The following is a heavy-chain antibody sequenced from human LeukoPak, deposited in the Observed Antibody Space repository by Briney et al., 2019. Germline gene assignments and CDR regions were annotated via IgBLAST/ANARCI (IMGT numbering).Heavy chain of an antibody. Sequence: GGSLRLSCAASGFTFSSYSMNWVRQAPGKGLEWVSATSGSGGSTYYADSVKGRFTISRDNSKNTLYLQMNSLRAEDTAVYYCAKENDFWSGYFFDYWGQGTLVTVSS. V-gene: IGHV3-23*01. CDR2: TSGSGGST. J-gene: IGHJ4*02. CDR3: AKENDFWSGYFFDY. D-gene: IGHD3-3*01. CDR1: GFTFSSYS.